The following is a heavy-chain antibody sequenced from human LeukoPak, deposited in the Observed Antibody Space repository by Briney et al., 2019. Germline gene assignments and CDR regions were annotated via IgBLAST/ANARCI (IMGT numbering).Heavy chain of an antibody. J-gene: IGHJ3*02. V-gene: IGHV3-48*01. CDR3: ARDGSRDSITIFGVAIYAFDI. CDR2: ISSSSSTI. CDR1: GFTFSSYS. Sequence: PGGSLRLSCAASGFTFSSYSMNWVRQAPGKGLEWVSYISSSSSTIYYADSVKGRFTISRDNAKNSLYLQMNSLRAEDTAVYYCARDGSRDSITIFGVAIYAFDIWGQGTMVTVSS. D-gene: IGHD3-3*01.